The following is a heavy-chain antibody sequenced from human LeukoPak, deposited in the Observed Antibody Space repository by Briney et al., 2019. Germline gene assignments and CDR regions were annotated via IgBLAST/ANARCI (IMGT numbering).Heavy chain of an antibody. CDR1: GDSVSSNSAA. Sequence: SQTLSLTCDISGDSVSSNSAAWNWIRQSPSRGLEWLGRTYYRSKWYNDYAVSLKSRLTINADTSKNQFSLQLNSVTPEDTAVYYCAKGRWALFDCWGQGTLVIVSS. V-gene: IGHV6-1*01. CDR2: TYYRSKWYN. D-gene: IGHD3-10*01. CDR3: AKGRWALFDC. J-gene: IGHJ4*02.